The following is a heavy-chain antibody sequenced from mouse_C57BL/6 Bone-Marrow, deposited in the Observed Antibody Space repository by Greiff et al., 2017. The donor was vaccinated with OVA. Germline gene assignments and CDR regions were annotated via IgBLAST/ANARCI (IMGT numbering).Heavy chain of an antibody. D-gene: IGHD2-5*01. CDR3: ARDYSNFYWYFDV. J-gene: IGHJ1*03. Sequence: VMLVESGPELVKPGASVKISCKASGYAFSSSWMNWVKQRPGTGLEWIGRIYPGDGDTNYNGKFKGKATLTADKSSSTAYMQLSSLTSEDSAVYFCARDYSNFYWYFDVWGTGTTVTVSS. CDR2: IYPGDGDT. CDR1: GYAFSSSW. V-gene: IGHV1-82*01.